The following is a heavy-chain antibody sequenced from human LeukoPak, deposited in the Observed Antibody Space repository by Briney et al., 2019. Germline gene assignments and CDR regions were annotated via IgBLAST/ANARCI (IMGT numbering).Heavy chain of an antibody. V-gene: IGHV1-18*01. CDR3: ARAPYSSGWYPPYYYYYGMDV. D-gene: IGHD6-19*01. CDR1: GYTFTSYG. CDR2: ISAYNGNT. Sequence: ASVKVSCKASGYTFTSYGISWVRQAPGQGLEWMGWISAYNGNTNYAQKLQGRVTMTTDTSTSTAYMELRSLRFDDTAVYYCARAPYSSGWYPPYYYYYGMDVWGQGTTVTVSS. J-gene: IGHJ6*02.